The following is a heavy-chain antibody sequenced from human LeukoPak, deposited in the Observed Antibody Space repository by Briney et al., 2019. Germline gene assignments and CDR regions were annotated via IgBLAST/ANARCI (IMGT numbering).Heavy chain of an antibody. D-gene: IGHD4-17*01. CDR2: LSYDGIDK. Sequence: VSPRRLSCAASGFTFSSYCMYWVRHAPGKGLEWVPVLSYDGIDKYYADSVKGRFTISRDNYKNTLYLQMNSLRAEDTAVYYCARAPGDYRDVNWFDPWGQGTLVTVSS. J-gene: IGHJ5*02. V-gene: IGHV3-30*03. CDR3: ARAPGDYRDVNWFDP. CDR1: GFTFSSYC.